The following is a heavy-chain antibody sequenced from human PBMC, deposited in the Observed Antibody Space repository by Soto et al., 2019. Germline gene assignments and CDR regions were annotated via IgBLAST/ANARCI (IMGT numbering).Heavy chain of an antibody. Sequence: QVQLVQSGAEVKKPGASVKVSCKASGYTFISYGISWVRQAPGQGLEWMGWISGYNGNTKYAQKLQGRVTMTTDTPTSTAYMEQRSVRSDDTAVCYCARDLGAQIVEYWGQGTLVTVSS. J-gene: IGHJ4*02. CDR2: ISGYNGNT. CDR3: ARDLGAQIVEY. V-gene: IGHV1-18*01. D-gene: IGHD1-26*01. CDR1: GYTFISYG.